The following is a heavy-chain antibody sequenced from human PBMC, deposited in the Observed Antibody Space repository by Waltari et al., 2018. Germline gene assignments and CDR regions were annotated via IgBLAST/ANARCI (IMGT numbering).Heavy chain of an antibody. Sequence: QVQLQESGPGLVRPSESLSLTCTVSGYSISSGYYWGWLRQPPGKGLEWIGSIYHSGSTYYSPSLKSRVTISVDTSKNQFSLKLSSVTAADTAVYYCARALSGGDRPSWFDPWGQGTLVTVSS. V-gene: IGHV4-38-2*02. CDR3: ARALSGGDRPSWFDP. CDR1: GYSISSGYY. D-gene: IGHD3-10*01. J-gene: IGHJ5*02. CDR2: IYHSGST.